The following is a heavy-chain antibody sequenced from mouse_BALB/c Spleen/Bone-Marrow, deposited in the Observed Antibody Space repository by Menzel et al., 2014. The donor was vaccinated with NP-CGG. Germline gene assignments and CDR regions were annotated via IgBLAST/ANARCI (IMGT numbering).Heavy chain of an antibody. D-gene: IGHD2-14*01. J-gene: IGHJ2*01. CDR3: ARAGRYDGNFDY. CDR2: ISSGGSYT. V-gene: IGHV5-9-3*01. Sequence: EVQGVESGGGLVKPGGSLKLSCAASGFTFSSCAMSWVRQTPEKRLEWVATISSGGSYTYCLDSVKGRFTISRDNAKNTLYLQMSSLRSKDTAMYYCARAGRYDGNFDYWGQGTTLTVSS. CDR1: GFTFSSCA.